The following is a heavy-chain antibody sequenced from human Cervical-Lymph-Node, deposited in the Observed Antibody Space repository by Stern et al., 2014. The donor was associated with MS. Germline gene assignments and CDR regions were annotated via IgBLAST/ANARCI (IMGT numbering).Heavy chain of an antibody. CDR3: ARRVLVAMGGYPKTLDV. Sequence: VQLVQSGGVLVQPGGSLKLSCAASGFTFSRYWMTWVCQAPGKGLEWVANIKEDGSEQYYVDSVKGRFTMSRDNAKNSLYLQMNSLRAEDTAVYYCARRVLVAMGGYPKTLDVWGRGTTVTVSS. CDR1: GFTFSRYW. V-gene: IGHV3-7*01. D-gene: IGHD2-2*01. CDR2: IKEDGSEQ. J-gene: IGHJ6*02.